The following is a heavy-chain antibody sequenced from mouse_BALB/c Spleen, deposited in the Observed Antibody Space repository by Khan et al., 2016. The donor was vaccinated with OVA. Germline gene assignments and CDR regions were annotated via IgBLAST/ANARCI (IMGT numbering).Heavy chain of an antibody. D-gene: IGHD3-1*01. V-gene: IGHV1-77*01. CDR3: ARGVYSAFAY. CDR2: IFPGSDTP. J-gene: IGHJ3*01. CDR1: GYTFTDYI. Sequence: VQLQESGPELVKPGASLKVSCKASGYTFTDYIIGWVKQSTRQGLEWIGDIFPGSDTPYYNEKFKDRATLTADKSANTAYMQLSSLTSDDSAVYFCARGVYSAFAYWGQGTLVTVSA.